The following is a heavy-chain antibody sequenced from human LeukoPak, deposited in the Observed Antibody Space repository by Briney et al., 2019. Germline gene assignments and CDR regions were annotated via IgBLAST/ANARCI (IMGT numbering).Heavy chain of an antibody. Sequence: GGSLRLSCGASGFTFSSYAMSWVRQAPGKGLEWVSAISGSGDSTYYADSVKGRFTISRDTSKNTYLQMNSLRDEDTAVYYCAKSSYYDSSGFYREYYFDYWGQGTLVPVSS. J-gene: IGHJ4*02. V-gene: IGHV3-23*01. D-gene: IGHD3-22*01. CDR3: AKSSYYDSSGFYREYYFDY. CDR1: GFTFSSYA. CDR2: ISGSGDST.